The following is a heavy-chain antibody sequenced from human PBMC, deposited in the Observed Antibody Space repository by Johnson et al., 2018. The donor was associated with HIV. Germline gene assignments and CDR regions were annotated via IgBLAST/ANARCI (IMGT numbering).Heavy chain of an antibody. Sequence: QVQLVESGGGVVQPGMSLRLSCAASGFTFSSYGMHWVRQAPGKGLEWVAVIWYDGTNRYYGDSVKGRFTISRDNSKNTVYLQMNGLRAEDTAVYHCAKDLYSSSWTNDAFDIWGQGTMVTVSS. CDR3: AKDLYSSSWTNDAFDI. D-gene: IGHD6-13*01. V-gene: IGHV3-33*06. J-gene: IGHJ3*02. CDR2: IWYDGTNR. CDR1: GFTFSSYG.